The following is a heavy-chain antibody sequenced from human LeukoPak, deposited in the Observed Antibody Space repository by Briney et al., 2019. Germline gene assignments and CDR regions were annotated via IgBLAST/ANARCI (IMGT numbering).Heavy chain of an antibody. CDR3: AREGGSHNAFDI. J-gene: IGHJ3*02. CDR1: GFTFSSYA. D-gene: IGHD3-16*01. Sequence: GGSLRLSCAASGFTFSSYAMSWVRQAPGKGLEWVSAISGSGGSTSYAQKFQGRVTMTRDTSTSTVYMELSSLRSEDTAVYYCAREGGSHNAFDIWGQGTMVTVSS. V-gene: IGHV3-23*01. CDR2: ISGSGGST.